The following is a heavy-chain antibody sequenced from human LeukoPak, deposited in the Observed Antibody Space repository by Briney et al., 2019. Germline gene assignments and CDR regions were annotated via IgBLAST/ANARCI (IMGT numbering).Heavy chain of an antibody. D-gene: IGHD4-23*01. V-gene: IGHV1-18*01. CDR3: ARADGTNSGTNAFDV. J-gene: IGHJ3*01. Sequence: ASVKVSCKTSGYRFNVYDILWVRQAPGHGLDYVGWISTYTGRANYAQKFQGRVSLITDTSTSTPYLELTNLTSSDTGLYYCARADGTNSGTNAFDVWGLGTMVTVAS. CDR2: ISTYTGRA. CDR1: GYRFNVYD.